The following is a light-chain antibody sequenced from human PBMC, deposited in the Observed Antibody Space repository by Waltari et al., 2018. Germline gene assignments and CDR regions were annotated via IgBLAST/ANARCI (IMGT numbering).Light chain of an antibody. CDR1: QSLLHSNGNTY. CDR3: VQAIAFPYS. V-gene: IGKV2-40*01. CDR2: GGS. Sequence: DIVMTQTPLSLPLTPGEPASISCRSSQSLLHSNGNTYLHWYLQKPGQSPQLLIYGGSNRASGVPERFSGSGSGTDFTLKISKVEAEDVGVYYCVQAIAFPYSFGQGTKVEIK. J-gene: IGKJ2*03.